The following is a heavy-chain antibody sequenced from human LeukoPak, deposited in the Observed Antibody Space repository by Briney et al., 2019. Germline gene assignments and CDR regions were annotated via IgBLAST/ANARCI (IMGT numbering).Heavy chain of an antibody. CDR2: ISGSGSSR. V-gene: IGHV3-48*03. J-gene: IGHJ4*02. Sequence: GGSLRLSCSASGFTFSSYEVNWVRQAPGKGLEWVSYISGSGSSRYYADSVKGRFTISGDNTRNSLYLQMDSLRAEDTALYYCARVEQQLVRGYWGQGTLVTVSS. CDR3: ARVEQQLVRGY. CDR1: GFTFSSYE. D-gene: IGHD6-13*01.